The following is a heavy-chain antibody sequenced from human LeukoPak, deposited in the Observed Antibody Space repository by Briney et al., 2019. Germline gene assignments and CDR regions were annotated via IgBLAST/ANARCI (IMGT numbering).Heavy chain of an antibody. D-gene: IGHD2-21*01. V-gene: IGHV4-59*01. CDR2: IYYSGST. J-gene: IGHJ5*02. CDR1: GGSISSYY. Sequence: PSETQSLTCTVSGGSISSYYWSWIRQPPGKGLEWIGYIYYSGSTNYNPSLKSRVTISVDTSKNQFSLKLSSVTAADTAVYYCARDLGENWFDPWGQGTLVTVSS. CDR3: ARDLGENWFDP.